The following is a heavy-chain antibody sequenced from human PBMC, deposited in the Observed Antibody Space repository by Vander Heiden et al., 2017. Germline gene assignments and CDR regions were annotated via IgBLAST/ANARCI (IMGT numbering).Heavy chain of an antibody. Sequence: QVQLQQWGAGLLKPSETLSLTCAVYGGSFSGYYWSWIRQPPGKGLEWIGEINNSGSTNDNPSLKSRVTISVDTSKNQFSLEMRYVTSADTALYDGARVKVGWFDPWSQGTIVTVCS. CDR1: GGSFSGYY. D-gene: IGHD3-10*01. J-gene: IGHJ5*02. CDR2: INNSGST. CDR3: ARVKVGWFDP. V-gene: IGHV4-34*01.